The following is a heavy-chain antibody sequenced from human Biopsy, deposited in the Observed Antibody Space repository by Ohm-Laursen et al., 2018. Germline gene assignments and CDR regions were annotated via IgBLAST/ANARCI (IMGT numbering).Heavy chain of an antibody. CDR2: ITQSGST. D-gene: IGHD1-26*01. V-gene: IGHV4-34*01. CDR3: ARVGAGAPSIDYFDY. J-gene: IGHJ4*02. Sequence: SETLSLTCAVYGGSFNGYFWSWIRQPPGKGLEWIGDITQSGSTNYSPSLKSRVTISVDTAKKQFSLELSSVTAADTAVYYCARVGAGAPSIDYFDYWGQGALVTVSS. CDR1: GGSFNGYF.